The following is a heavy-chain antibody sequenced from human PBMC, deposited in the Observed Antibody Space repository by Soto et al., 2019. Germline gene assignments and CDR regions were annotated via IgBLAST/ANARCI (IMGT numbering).Heavy chain of an antibody. CDR3: ARAPVVSGEYFDY. Sequence: SLRLSCATSGFTFHDYAMSWVRQAPGKGLEWVSAIAFTGSATYYADSVKGRFTISRDNSKNIVYLQMNSLRVDDTAVYYCARAPVVSGEYFDYWGQGTLVTVSS. D-gene: IGHD1-26*01. V-gene: IGHV3-23*05. CDR1: GFTFHDYA. CDR2: IAFTGSAT. J-gene: IGHJ4*02.